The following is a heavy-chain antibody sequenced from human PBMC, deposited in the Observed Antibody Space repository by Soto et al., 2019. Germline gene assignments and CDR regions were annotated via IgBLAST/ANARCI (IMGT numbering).Heavy chain of an antibody. V-gene: IGHV4-59*12. J-gene: IGHJ4*02. CDR1: GGSISSYY. CDR3: ARGHWYSSGWYLRPFDY. Sequence: SETLSLTCTVSGGSISSYYWSWIRQPPGKGLEWIGYIYYSGSTNYNPSLKSRVTISVDTSKNQFSLKLSSVTAADTAVYYCARGHWYSSGWYLRPFDYRGQGTLVTVSS. CDR2: IYYSGST. D-gene: IGHD6-19*01.